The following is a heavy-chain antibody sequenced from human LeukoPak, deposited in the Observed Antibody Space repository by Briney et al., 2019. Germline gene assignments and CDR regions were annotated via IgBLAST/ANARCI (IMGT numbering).Heavy chain of an antibody. Sequence: SETLSLTCAVSAASISNYYWSWIRQAPGKGLEWIGYISTSGSTNYDPSLKSRVSISLDTSKNRFSLNLNFVTAADTAVYYCASPRSGYRYTFDYWGQGALVTVSS. J-gene: IGHJ4*02. V-gene: IGHV4-4*09. CDR3: ASPRSGYRYTFDY. CDR1: AASISNYY. D-gene: IGHD3-22*01. CDR2: ISTSGST.